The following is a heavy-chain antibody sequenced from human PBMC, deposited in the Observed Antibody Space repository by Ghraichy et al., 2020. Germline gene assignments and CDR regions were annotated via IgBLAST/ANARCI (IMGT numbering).Heavy chain of an antibody. J-gene: IGHJ4*02. CDR2: INHSGST. Sequence: ETLSLTCAVYGGSFSGYYWSWIRQPPGKGLEWIGEINHSGSTNYNPSLKSRVTISVDTSKNQFSLKLSSVTAADTAVYYCATSVRQRAYSSSWRSIDYWGQGTLVTVSS. D-gene: IGHD6-13*01. CDR3: ATSVRQRAYSSSWRSIDY. V-gene: IGHV4-34*01. CDR1: GGSFSGYY.